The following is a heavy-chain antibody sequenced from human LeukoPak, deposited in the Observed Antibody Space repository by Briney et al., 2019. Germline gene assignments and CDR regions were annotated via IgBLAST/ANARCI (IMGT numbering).Heavy chain of an antibody. CDR1: GFTFSSYE. V-gene: IGHV3-48*03. J-gene: IGHJ4*02. CDR3: AKDLPQYCSGGSCYLH. D-gene: IGHD2-15*01. CDR2: ISSSGSTI. Sequence: GGSLRLSCAASGFTFSSYEMNWVRQAPGKGLEWVSYISSSGSTIYYADSVKGRFTISRDNSKNTLYLQMNSLRAEDTAVYYCAKDLPQYCSGGSCYLHWGQGTLVTVSS.